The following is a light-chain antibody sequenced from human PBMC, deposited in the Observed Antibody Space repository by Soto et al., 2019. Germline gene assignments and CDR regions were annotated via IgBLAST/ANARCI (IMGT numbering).Light chain of an antibody. J-gene: IGKJ5*01. CDR1: QGISNY. V-gene: IGKV1-17*03. Sequence: DIRMPPSPSARAASVEDTTPTTCGASQGISNYLAWFQQKPGKVPKRLIYEASSLQSGVPSRFSGSGSGTEFTLTISSLQPEDFATYYCLQHNSYPIPVGQGTRLEIK. CDR3: LQHNSYPIP. CDR2: EAS.